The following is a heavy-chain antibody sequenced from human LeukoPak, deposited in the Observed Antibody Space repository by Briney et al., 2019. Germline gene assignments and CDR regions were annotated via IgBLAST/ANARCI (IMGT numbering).Heavy chain of an antibody. V-gene: IGHV3-30*18. Sequence: GGSLRLSCAASELTFTTYDMHWVRQAPGKGLEWVAVISYDGSDKYYADSVKGRFTISRDNSKNTLYLQMNSLRAEDTAVYYCAKGPDTSGLYSLDYWGQGTLVTVSS. D-gene: IGHD3-3*01. CDR3: AKGPDTSGLYSLDY. CDR1: ELTFTTYD. J-gene: IGHJ4*02. CDR2: ISYDGSDK.